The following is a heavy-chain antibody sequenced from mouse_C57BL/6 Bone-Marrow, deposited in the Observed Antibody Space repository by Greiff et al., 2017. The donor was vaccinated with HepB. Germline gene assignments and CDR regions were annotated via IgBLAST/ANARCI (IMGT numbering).Heavy chain of an antibody. Sequence: QVQLQQSGPELVKPGASVKLSCKASGYTFTSYDINWVKQRPGQGLEWIGWIYPRDGSTKYNEKFKGKATLTVDTSSSTAYMELHSLTSEDSAVYFCASPIYYYGSSYLTYWGQGTLVTVSA. D-gene: IGHD1-1*01. V-gene: IGHV1-85*01. CDR2: IYPRDGST. CDR3: ASPIYYYGSSYLTY. CDR1: GYTFTSYD. J-gene: IGHJ3*01.